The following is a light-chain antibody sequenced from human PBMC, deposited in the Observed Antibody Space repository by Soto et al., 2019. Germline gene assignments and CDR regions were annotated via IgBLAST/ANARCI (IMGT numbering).Light chain of an antibody. J-gene: IGKJ1*01. CDR1: QSVSSNY. Sequence: EIVLTQSPGTLSLSPGERATLSCRASQSVSSNYLAWYQRKPGQAPRLLIYGASSRAPDIPNRFGGSGSGTAFTLTITRLEPEDFAVYYCQQYGSSPPTFGQGTKVEIK. CDR3: QQYGSSPPT. V-gene: IGKV3-20*01. CDR2: GAS.